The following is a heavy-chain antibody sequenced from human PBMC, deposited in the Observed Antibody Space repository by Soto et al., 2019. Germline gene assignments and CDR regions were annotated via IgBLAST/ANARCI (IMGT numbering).Heavy chain of an antibody. V-gene: IGHV1-18*01. CDR2: INVYNGDR. CDR3: ASLQLGGDRMLNWFDP. D-gene: IGHD2-21*02. CDR1: GYIFTKYG. J-gene: IGHJ5*02. Sequence: QVQVVQSGPELKKPGASVKVSCKAQGYIFTKYGIGWVRQAPGHGLEWMGLINVYNGDRKVAQKFQDRVSMTTDTATDTAYMKLKSLRSGDTAVYYCASLQLGGDRMLNWFDPWGQGTLVTVSS.